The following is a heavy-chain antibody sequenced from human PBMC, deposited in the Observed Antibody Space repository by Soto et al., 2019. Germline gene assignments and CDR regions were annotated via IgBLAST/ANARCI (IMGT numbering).Heavy chain of an antibody. CDR1: GFTFSSYG. V-gene: IGHV3-30*18. J-gene: IGHJ6*02. Sequence: QVQLVESGGGVVQPGRSLRLSCAASGFTFSSYGMHWVRQAPGKGLEWVAVISYDGSNKYYADSVKGRFTISRDNSKNTLYLQMNSLRAEDTAVYYCAKDRLRTEVVAVKYYYYYGMDVWGQGTTVTVSS. CDR3: AKDRLRTEVVAVKYYYYYGMDV. CDR2: ISYDGSNK. D-gene: IGHD6-19*01.